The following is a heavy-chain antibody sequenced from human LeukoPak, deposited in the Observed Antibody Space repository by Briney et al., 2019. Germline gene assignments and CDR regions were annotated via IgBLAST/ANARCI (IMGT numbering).Heavy chain of an antibody. J-gene: IGHJ4*02. Sequence: GGSLRLSCAASGFTVSSNYMSWVRQAPGKGLEWVSYISSGGSSIYYADSVKGRFTISRDNAKSSLYMQMNSLRAEDTAVYYCARGDWYSFDYWGQGTLVTVSS. D-gene: IGHD6-19*01. CDR2: ISSGGSSI. CDR1: GFTVSSNY. V-gene: IGHV3-11*01. CDR3: ARGDWYSFDY.